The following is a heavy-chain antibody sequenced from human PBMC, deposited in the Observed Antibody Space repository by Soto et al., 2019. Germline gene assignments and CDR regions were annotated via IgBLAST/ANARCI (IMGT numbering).Heavy chain of an antibody. CDR1: GGTFSSYA. Sequence: QVQLVQSVAEVKKPGSSVKVSCKASGGTFSSYAISCVRQAPGQGLEWMGGIIPIFGTANYAQQFQCRVTITEDKSKSTAYMELSSLRSEDKAVYYCARDRGYDDYSREQGIFDYWGQGTLVTVSS. CDR3: ARDRGYDDYSREQGIFDY. J-gene: IGHJ4*02. V-gene: IGHV1-69*06. CDR2: IIPIFGTA. D-gene: IGHD3-22*01.